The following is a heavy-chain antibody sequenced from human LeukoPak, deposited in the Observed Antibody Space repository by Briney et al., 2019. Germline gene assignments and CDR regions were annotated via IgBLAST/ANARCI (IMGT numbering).Heavy chain of an antibody. CDR1: GGSISSGGYY. J-gene: IGHJ5*02. CDR2: IYYSGST. D-gene: IGHD3-3*01. CDR3: ARASRTTIFGVVPGWFDP. Sequence: PSETLSLTCTVSGGSISSGGYYWSWIRQHPGKGLEWIGYIYYSGSTYYNPSLKSRVTISVDTSKNQFSLKLSSVTAADTAVYYCARASRTTIFGVVPGWFDPWGQGTLVTVSS. V-gene: IGHV4-31*03.